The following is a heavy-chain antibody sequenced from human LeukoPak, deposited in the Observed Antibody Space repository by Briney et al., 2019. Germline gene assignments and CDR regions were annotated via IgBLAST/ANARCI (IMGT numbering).Heavy chain of an antibody. CDR1: GGSFSGYY. J-gene: IGHJ4*02. Sequence: PSETLSLTCAVYGGSFSGYYWSWVRQAPGKGLEWVANIKQDGSEKYYVDSVKGRFTISRDNAKNSLYLQMNSLRAEDTAVYYCARDYNYYGSGSYHDYWGQGTLVTVSS. D-gene: IGHD3-10*01. CDR3: ARDYNYYGSGSYHDY. V-gene: IGHV3-7*01. CDR2: IKQDGSEK.